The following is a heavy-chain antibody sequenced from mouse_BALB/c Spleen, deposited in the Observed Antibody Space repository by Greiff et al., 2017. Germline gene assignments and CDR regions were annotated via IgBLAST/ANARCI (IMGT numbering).Heavy chain of an antibody. D-gene: IGHD1-2*01. CDR1: GFSLTSYG. V-gene: IGHV2-2*02. CDR2: IWSGGST. CDR3: ASYYGYRFAY. Sequence: QVQLKESGPGLVQPSQSLSITCTVSGFSLTSYGVHWVRQSPGKGLEWLGVIWSGGSTDYNAAFISRLSISKDNSKSQVFFKMNSLQANDTAIYYCASYYGYRFAYWGQGTLVTVSA. J-gene: IGHJ3*01.